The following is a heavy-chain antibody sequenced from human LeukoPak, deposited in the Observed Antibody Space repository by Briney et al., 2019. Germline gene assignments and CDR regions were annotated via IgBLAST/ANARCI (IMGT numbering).Heavy chain of an antibody. CDR3: ARGEVAVAGYNWFDP. V-gene: IGHV4-34*01. Sequence: SETLSLTCAVYGGSFSGYYWSWIRQPPGKGLEWIGEINHSGSTNYNPSLKSRVTISVDTSKNQFSLKLSSVTAADTAVYYCARGEVAVAGYNWFDPWGQGTLVTVSS. D-gene: IGHD6-19*01. CDR1: GGSFSGYY. J-gene: IGHJ5*02. CDR2: INHSGST.